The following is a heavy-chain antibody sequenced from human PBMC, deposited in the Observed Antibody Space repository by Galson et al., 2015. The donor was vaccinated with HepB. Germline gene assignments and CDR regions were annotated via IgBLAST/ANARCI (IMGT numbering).Heavy chain of an antibody. CDR2: INHSGST. CDR1: GGSFSGYY. D-gene: IGHD6-13*01. V-gene: IGHV4-34*01. J-gene: IGHJ5*02. CDR3: ARGRRIAAAGTGWFDP. Sequence: LSLTCAVYGGSFSGYYWSWIRQPPGKGLEWIGEINHSGSTNYNPSLKSRVTISVDTSKNQFSLKLSSVTAADTAVYYCARGRRIAAAGTGWFDPWGQGTLVTVSS.